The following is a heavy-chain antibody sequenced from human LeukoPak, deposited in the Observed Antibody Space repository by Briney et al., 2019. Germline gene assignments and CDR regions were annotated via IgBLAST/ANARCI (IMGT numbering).Heavy chain of an antibody. CDR1: GFTFSCYA. V-gene: IGHV3-23*01. CDR3: AKVRSDSTGYYYTYYYYGMDV. Sequence: DPGGSVRLSCAASGFTFSCYAMSWVRQAPGEGLEWVSAISGGGGDTYYADSVKGRFTVSRDNSKSTLYLQMISLRAEDTAVYYCAKVRSDSTGYYYTYYYYGMDVWGQGTTVTVSS. CDR2: ISGGGGDT. J-gene: IGHJ6*02. D-gene: IGHD3-22*01.